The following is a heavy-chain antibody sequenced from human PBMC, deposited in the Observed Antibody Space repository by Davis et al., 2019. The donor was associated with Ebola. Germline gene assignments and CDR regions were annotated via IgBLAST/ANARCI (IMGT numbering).Heavy chain of an antibody. J-gene: IGHJ4*02. V-gene: IGHV3-48*02. CDR2: ISSSSSTI. CDR1: GFTFSSYS. CDR3: ARDFYGDLPPADY. Sequence: GESLKISCAASGFTFSSYSMNWVRQAPGKGLEWVSYISSSSSTIYYADSVKGRFTISRDNAKNSLYLQMNSLRDEDTAVYYCARDFYGDLPPADYWGQGTLVTVSS. D-gene: IGHD4-17*01.